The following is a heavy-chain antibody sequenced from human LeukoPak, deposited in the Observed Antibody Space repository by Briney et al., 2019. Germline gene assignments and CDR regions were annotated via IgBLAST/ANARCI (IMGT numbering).Heavy chain of an antibody. D-gene: IGHD6-6*01. Sequence: GSSVKVSCKASGDTFSNYAVTWVRQAPGQGLEWMGGIIPIFGTANYAQKFQGRVTITADESTSTAYMELSSLRSEDTAVYYCARDDPGTSRYYYGMDVWGQGTTVTVSS. CDR3: ARDDPGTSRYYYGMDV. CDR2: IIPIFGTA. CDR1: GDTFSNYA. J-gene: IGHJ6*02. V-gene: IGHV1-69*01.